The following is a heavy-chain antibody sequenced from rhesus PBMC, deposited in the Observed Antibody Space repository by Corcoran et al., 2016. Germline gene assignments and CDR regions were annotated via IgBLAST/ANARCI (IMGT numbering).Heavy chain of an antibody. CDR2: IYGSNTST. D-gene: IGHD5-24*01. CDR3: ARDGYSNPFDY. V-gene: IGHV4S10*01. CDR1: GGSIRDSYR. J-gene: IGHJ4*01. Sequence: QGQLQESGPGVVKPSETLSLTCAVSGGSIRDSYRRSWFRQPPGKGLEWIGYIYGSNTSTNYNPSLKSRVTISKDTSKNQFSLKLSSVTAADTAVYYCARDGYSNPFDYWGQGVLVTVSS.